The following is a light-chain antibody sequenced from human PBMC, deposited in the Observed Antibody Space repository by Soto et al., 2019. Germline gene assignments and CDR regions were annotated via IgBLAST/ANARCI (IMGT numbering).Light chain of an antibody. Sequence: QSALTQPASVSGSPGQSITISCTGTSSDVGGYNYVSWYQQHPGKAPKHMIYEVSNRPSGVSNRFSASKSGNTASLTISGLQDEDDADYYCNSYTSSSSYVVFGGGTKLTVL. CDR1: SSDVGGYNY. CDR2: EVS. V-gene: IGLV2-14*01. J-gene: IGLJ2*01. CDR3: NSYTSSSSYVV.